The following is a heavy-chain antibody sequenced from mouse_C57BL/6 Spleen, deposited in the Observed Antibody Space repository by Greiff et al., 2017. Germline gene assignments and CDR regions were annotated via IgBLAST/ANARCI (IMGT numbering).Heavy chain of an antibody. D-gene: IGHD2-2*01. Sequence: VQLQQPGAELVKPGASVKMSCKASGYTFTSYWITWVSQRPGKGLEWLGDIYPGSGSTNYTEKFKSKATLTVDTSSSTDYMELRCLTSEDSAVYYGASGLRYAMDYGGKGTSVTGSS. CDR1: GYTFTSYW. CDR3: ASGLRYAMDY. V-gene: IGHV1-55*01. CDR2: IYPGSGST. J-gene: IGHJ4*01.